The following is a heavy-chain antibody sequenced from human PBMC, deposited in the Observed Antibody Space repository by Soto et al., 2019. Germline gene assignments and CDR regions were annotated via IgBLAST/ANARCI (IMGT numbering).Heavy chain of an antibody. CDR3: ATGLLGYCSGGSCDSDS. J-gene: IGHJ4*02. CDR2: ISGDNGNT. Sequence: QVQLVQSGAAVKKPGASVRVSCQTSAYTFTNYAVSWVRQAPGQGLEWMGWISGDNGNTIYAQKFQGRVTMTTDTSTRKGYMELRSLRSADTAVYYCATGLLGYCSGGSCDSDSWGQGTLVTVSS. D-gene: IGHD2-15*01. V-gene: IGHV1-18*01. CDR1: AYTFTNYA.